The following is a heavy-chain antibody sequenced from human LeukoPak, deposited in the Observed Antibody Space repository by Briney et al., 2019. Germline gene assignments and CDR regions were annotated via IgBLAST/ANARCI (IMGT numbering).Heavy chain of an antibody. V-gene: IGHV3-21*04. CDR2: ITSSSNYI. D-gene: IGHD3-10*01. J-gene: IGHJ3*02. CDR3: ARELVYYYGSGSQGAFDI. Sequence: GGSLRLSCAASGFTFNDYEMTWVRQAPGKGLEWVSSITSSSNYISYADSVKGRFTISRDNAKNSLYLQMNSLRAEDTAVYYCARELVYYYGSGSQGAFDIWGQGTMVTVSS. CDR1: GFTFNDYE.